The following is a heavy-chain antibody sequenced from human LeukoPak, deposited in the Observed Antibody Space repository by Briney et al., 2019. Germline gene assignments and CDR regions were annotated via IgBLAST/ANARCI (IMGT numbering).Heavy chain of an antibody. CDR1: GFTFSSYE. CDR3: AKDLSTAMVTTLDY. D-gene: IGHD5-18*01. CDR2: ISGSGGST. Sequence: GGSLRLSCAASGFTFSSYEMNWVRQAPGKGLEWVSAISGSGGSTYYADSVKGRFTISRDNSKNTLYLQMNSLRAEDTAVYYCAKDLSTAMVTTLDYWGQGTLVTVSS. J-gene: IGHJ4*02. V-gene: IGHV3-23*01.